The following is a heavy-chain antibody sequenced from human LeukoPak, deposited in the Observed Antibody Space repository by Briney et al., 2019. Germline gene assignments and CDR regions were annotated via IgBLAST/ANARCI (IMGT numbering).Heavy chain of an antibody. CDR3: AKDCNGGNCYIDY. J-gene: IGHJ4*02. CDR2: MSGRGVST. Sequence: GGSLRLSCAASGFTFTNYAMSWVRQAPGKRLEWVSGMSGRGVSTYYADSVKGRFTISSDNSKNTLYLQMNSLRAEDTAIYYCAKDCNGGNCYIDYWGQGTLVTVAS. CDR1: GFTFTNYA. D-gene: IGHD2-15*01. V-gene: IGHV3-23*01.